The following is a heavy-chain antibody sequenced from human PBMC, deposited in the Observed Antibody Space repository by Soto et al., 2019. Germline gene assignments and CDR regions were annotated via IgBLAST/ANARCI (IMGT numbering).Heavy chain of an antibody. V-gene: IGHV1-18*04. D-gene: IGHD2-15*01. CDR2: ISADNGNT. CDR3: ARSPLGTVVVVAVPLADI. J-gene: IGHJ3*02. CDR1: GYTFTSYG. Sequence: ASVKVSCKASGYTFTSYGISWVRQAPGQGLEWMGWISADNGNTNYAQKLQGRVTMTTDTSTSTAYMELRSLRSDDTAVYYCARSPLGTVVVVAVPLADIWGQGTMVTVSS.